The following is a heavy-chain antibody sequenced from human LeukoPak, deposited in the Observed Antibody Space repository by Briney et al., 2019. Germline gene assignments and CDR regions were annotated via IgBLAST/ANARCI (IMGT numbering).Heavy chain of an antibody. CDR3: ARETPPRFYCTDV. CDR1: GYTFTGYY. D-gene: IGHD4-17*01. CDR2: INPNSGGT. V-gene: IGHV1-2*02. Sequence: ASVKVSCKASGYTFTGYYMHWVRQAPGQGLEWMGWINPNSGGTNYAQKFQGRVTMTRDTSISTAYMELSRLRSDDTAVYYCARETPPRFYCTDVWGQGTTVTVSS. J-gene: IGHJ6*02.